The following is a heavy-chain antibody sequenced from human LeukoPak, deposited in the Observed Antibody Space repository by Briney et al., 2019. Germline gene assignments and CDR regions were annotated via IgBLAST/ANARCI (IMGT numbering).Heavy chain of an antibody. D-gene: IGHD6-13*01. CDR3: ARDRYSSSWNYYYYGMDV. V-gene: IGHV1-46*01. CDR2: INPSCGST. CDR1: GYTFTSYY. J-gene: IGHJ6*04. Sequence: ASVKLSCKASGYTFTSYYMHWVRHAPGQGLELVGIINPSCGSTNYAQKFQDRVTMTRDTSTSTVYMELSSLRSEDTAVYYCARDRYSSSWNYYYYGMDVWGKGTTVTVSS.